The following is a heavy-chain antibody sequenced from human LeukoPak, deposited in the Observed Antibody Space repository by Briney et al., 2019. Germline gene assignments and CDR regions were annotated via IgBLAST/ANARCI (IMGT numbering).Heavy chain of an antibody. V-gene: IGHV4-34*01. CDR1: GGSFSGYY. Sequence: PSETLSLTCAVYGGSFSGYYWSWIRQPPGKGLEWIGEINHSGSTNYNPSLKSRVTISVDTSKNQFSLKLSSVTAVDTAVYCCARDILTGCTFDPWGQGTLVTVSS. CDR3: ARDILTGCTFDP. CDR2: INHSGST. J-gene: IGHJ5*02. D-gene: IGHD3-9*01.